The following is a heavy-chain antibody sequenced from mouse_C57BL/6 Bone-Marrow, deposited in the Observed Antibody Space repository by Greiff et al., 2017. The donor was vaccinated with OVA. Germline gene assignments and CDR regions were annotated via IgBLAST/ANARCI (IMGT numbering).Heavy chain of an antibody. CDR3: AREGYDGTGGY. CDR1: GYTFTSYG. CDR2: IYPRSGNT. D-gene: IGHD2-1*01. J-gene: IGHJ2*01. Sequence: VQLQQSGAELARPGASVKLSCKASGYTFTSYGISWVKQRTGQGLEWIGEIYPRSGNTYSNEKFKGKATLTADKSSSTAYMELRSLTSEDSAVDFCAREGYDGTGGYWGQGTTLTVSS. V-gene: IGHV1-81*01.